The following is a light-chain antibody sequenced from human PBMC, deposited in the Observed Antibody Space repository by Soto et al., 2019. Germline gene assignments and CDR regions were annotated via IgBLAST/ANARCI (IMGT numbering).Light chain of an antibody. CDR3: QSYDSTNRGV. J-gene: IGLJ3*02. CDR1: SGSIARNY. CDR2: EDN. Sequence: NFMLTQPHSVSEAPGKTVTISCTGSSGSIARNYVQWYQQRPGSAPTTVMYEDNQRPSGVPDRFSGSIDSSSNSASLTISGLKTEDEADYYCQSYDSTNRGVFGGGTQLTVL. V-gene: IGLV6-57*02.